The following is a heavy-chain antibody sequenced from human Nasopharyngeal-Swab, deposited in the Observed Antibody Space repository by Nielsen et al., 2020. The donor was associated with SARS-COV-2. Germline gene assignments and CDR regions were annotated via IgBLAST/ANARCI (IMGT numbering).Heavy chain of an antibody. CDR1: GGSFSGYY. D-gene: IGHD6-13*01. J-gene: IGHJ6*03. Sequence: SETLSLTCAVYGGSFSGYYWSWIRQPPGKGLEWIGEINHSGSTNYNPSLKSQVTISVDTSKNQFSLKLSSVTAADTAVYYCARGRGGYGSSWYGYYYYYMDVWGKGTTVTVSS. CDR3: ARGRGGYGSSWYGYYYYYMDV. V-gene: IGHV4-34*01. CDR2: INHSGST.